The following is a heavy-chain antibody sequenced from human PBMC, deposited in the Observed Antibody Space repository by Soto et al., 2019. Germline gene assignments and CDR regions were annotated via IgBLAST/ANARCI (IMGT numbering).Heavy chain of an antibody. D-gene: IGHD5-18*01. CDR3: ARERGYSYGYFAGFDY. CDR2: IWYDGSNK. Sequence: QVQLVESGGGVVQPGRSLRLSCAASGFTFSSYGMHWVRQAPGKGLEWVAVIWYDGSNKYYADSVKGRFTISRDNSKNTLYLQMNSLRAEDRAVYYCARERGYSYGYFAGFDYWGQGTLVTVSS. J-gene: IGHJ4*02. CDR1: GFTFSSYG. V-gene: IGHV3-33*01.